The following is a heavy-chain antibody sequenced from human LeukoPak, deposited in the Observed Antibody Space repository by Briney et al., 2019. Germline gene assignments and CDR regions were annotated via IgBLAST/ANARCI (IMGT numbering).Heavy chain of an antibody. CDR3: AREEASVGDY. Sequence: SETLSLTCTVSGGPLSSNSHYWAWIRRPPGKGLEWIGSIHYSGSTFYRPSLKSRVTISVDTSKNQFSLILTSVTASDTAVYYCAREEASVGDYWGQGILVTVSS. CDR1: GGPLSSNSHY. J-gene: IGHJ4*02. V-gene: IGHV4-39*01. CDR2: IHYSGST. D-gene: IGHD2-21*01.